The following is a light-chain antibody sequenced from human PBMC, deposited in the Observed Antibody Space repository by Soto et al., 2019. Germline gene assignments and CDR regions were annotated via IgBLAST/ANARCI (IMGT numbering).Light chain of an antibody. CDR1: QSVSSSQSVSSY. V-gene: IGKV3-20*01. CDR3: QQYGTSPLT. CDR2: GAS. J-gene: IGKJ3*01. Sequence: EIALTQYPGTLSLSPGERATLSCRSSQSVSSSQSVSSYLAWYQQKPGQAPMLVIYGASNRATGIPDRFSGSGSGIDFTLTISRLEPDDFAVYYFQQYGTSPLTFGHGTKV.